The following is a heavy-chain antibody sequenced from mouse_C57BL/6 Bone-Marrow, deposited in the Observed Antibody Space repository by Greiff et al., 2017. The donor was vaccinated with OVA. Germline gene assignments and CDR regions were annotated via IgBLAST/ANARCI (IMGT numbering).Heavy chain of an antibody. D-gene: IGHD2-3*01. J-gene: IGHJ1*03. V-gene: IGHV1-82*01. Sequence: QVQLQQSGPELVKPGASVKISCKASGYAFSSPWMNWVKQRPGKGLEWIGRIYPGDGDTNYNGKFKGKATLTADKSSSTAYMQLSSLTSEDSAVYVCARRGIYDWYFDVWGTGTTVTVSS. CDR2: IYPGDGDT. CDR1: GYAFSSPW. CDR3: ARRGIYDWYFDV.